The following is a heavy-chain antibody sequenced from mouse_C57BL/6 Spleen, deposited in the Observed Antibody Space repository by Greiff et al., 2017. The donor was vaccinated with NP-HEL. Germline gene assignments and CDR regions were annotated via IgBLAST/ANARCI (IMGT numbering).Heavy chain of an antibody. Sequence: EVKLQESGPGLVKPSQSLSLTCSVTGYSITSGYYWNWIRQFPGNKLEWMGYISYDGSNNYNPSLKNRISITRDTSKNQFFLKLNSVTTEDTATYYCARDSNYPYYYAMDYWGQGTSVTVSS. D-gene: IGHD2-5*01. V-gene: IGHV3-6*01. CDR3: ARDSNYPYYYAMDY. J-gene: IGHJ4*01. CDR2: ISYDGSN. CDR1: GYSITSGYY.